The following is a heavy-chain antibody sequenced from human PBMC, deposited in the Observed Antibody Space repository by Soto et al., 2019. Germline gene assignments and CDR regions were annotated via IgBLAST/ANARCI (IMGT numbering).Heavy chain of an antibody. CDR1: GFTFSSYW. CDR3: AKDARDYVVYYYGMDV. J-gene: IGHJ6*02. D-gene: IGHD4-17*01. CDR2: IKSDGSST. V-gene: IGHV3-74*01. Sequence: PGESLKISCAASGFTFSSYWMHWVRQAPGKGLEWVSRIKSDGSSTTHADSVKGRFTISRDNTKNTLYLQMNSLRAEDTAVYYCAKDARDYVVYYYGMDVWGQGTTVTVSS.